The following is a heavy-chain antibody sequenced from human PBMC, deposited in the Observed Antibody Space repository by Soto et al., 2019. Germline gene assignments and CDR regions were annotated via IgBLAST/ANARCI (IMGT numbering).Heavy chain of an antibody. CDR2: IYYSGST. V-gene: IGHV4-59*01. CDR1: GGSISSYY. J-gene: IGHJ6*02. Sequence: QVQLQESGPGLVKPSETLSLTCTVSGGSISSYYWSWIRQPPGKGLEWLGYIYYSGSTNYNPSLKSRVTISVDTSKNQCSLKLSSVTAADTAVYYCAIDQRVQLEDDVDYYYGMDVWGQGTTVTVSS. CDR3: AIDQRVQLEDDVDYYYGMDV. D-gene: IGHD6-6*01.